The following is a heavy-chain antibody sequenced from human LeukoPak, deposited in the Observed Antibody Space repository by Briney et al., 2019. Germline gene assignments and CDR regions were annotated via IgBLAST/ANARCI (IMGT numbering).Heavy chain of an antibody. CDR3: AKIYYAGLHI. J-gene: IGHJ3*02. D-gene: IGHD4-23*01. CDR2: IGSGGTAK. V-gene: IGHV3-48*03. CDR1: GFTFSSYG. Sequence: GGSLRLSCAASGFTFSSYGMHWVRQPPGQGLEWVSNIGSGGTAKYYADSVKGRFTISRDNAKNSLYLQMNSLRAEDTAVYYCAKIYYAGLHIWGQGAMVTVSS.